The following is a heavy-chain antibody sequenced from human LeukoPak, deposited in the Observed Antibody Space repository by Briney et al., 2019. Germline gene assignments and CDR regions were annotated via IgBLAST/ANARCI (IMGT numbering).Heavy chain of an antibody. D-gene: IGHD6-6*01. CDR1: GYTLTELS. CDR2: FDPEDGET. Sequence: GASVKVSCKVSGYTLTELSMHWVRQAPGKGLEWMGGFDPEDGETIYARKFQGRVTMTEDTSTDTAYMELSSLRSEDTAVYYCATQYSSSPPTYYYYGMDVWGQGTTVTVSS. CDR3: ATQYSSSPPTYYYYGMDV. V-gene: IGHV1-24*01. J-gene: IGHJ6*02.